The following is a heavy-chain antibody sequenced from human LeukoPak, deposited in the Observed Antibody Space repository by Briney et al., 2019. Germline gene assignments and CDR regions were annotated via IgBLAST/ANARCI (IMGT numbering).Heavy chain of an antibody. CDR1: GGTFSSYA. CDR3: ASYDSSGWYYY. V-gene: IGHV1-69*04. Sequence: SVRVSCKASGGTFSSYASSWVRQAPGQGLEWMGRIIPILGIANYAQKFQGRVTITADKSTSTAYMELSSLRSEDTAVYYCASYDSSGWYYYWGQGTLVTVSS. CDR2: IIPILGIA. J-gene: IGHJ4*02. D-gene: IGHD6-19*01.